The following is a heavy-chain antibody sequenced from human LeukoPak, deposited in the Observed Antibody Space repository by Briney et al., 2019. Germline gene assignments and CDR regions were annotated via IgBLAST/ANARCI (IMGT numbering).Heavy chain of an antibody. CDR2: INPNSGGT. CDR1: GYTFTGYY. Sequence: ASVKVSCKASGYTFTGYYMHWVRQAPGQGLEWMGWINPNSGGTNYAQKFQGRVTITRDTSISTAYMELSRLRSDDTAVYYCARLRLELRFPYDYWGQGTLVTVSS. CDR3: ARLRLELRFPYDY. D-gene: IGHD1-7*01. V-gene: IGHV1-2*02. J-gene: IGHJ4*02.